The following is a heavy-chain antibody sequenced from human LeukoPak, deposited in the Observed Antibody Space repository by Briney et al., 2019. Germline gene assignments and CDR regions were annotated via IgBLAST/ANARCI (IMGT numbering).Heavy chain of an antibody. CDR1: GFTFTTFG. J-gene: IGHJ4*02. CDR2: ISPHGDIE. D-gene: IGHD1/OR15-1a*01. Sequence: GGSLRLSCAASGFTFTTFGIHWVRHAPGKGLEWVAAISPHGDIEYYTDSVKGRFTISRDNSKNMIYLQMNSLRGEDSAVYYCAKINNNDDYWGQGNLVTVSS. CDR3: AKINNNDDY. V-gene: IGHV3-30*18.